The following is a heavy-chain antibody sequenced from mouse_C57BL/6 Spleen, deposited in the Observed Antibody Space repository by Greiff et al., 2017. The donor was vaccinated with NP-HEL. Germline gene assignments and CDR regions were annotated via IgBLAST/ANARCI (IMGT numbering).Heavy chain of an antibody. CDR3: AREGLLRYFDY. CDR2: IYPGSGNT. J-gene: IGHJ2*01. CDR1: GYTFTDYY. D-gene: IGHD2-3*01. V-gene: IGHV1-76*01. Sequence: VQLQESGAELVRPGASVKLSCKASGYTFTDYYINWVKQRPGQGLEWIARIYPGSGNTYYNEKFKGKATLTAEKSSSTAYMQLSSLTSEDSAVYFCAREGLLRYFDYWGQGTTLTVSS.